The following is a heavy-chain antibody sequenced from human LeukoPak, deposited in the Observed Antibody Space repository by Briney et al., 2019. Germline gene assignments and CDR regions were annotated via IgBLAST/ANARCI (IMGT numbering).Heavy chain of an antibody. V-gene: IGHV4-38-2*01. D-gene: IGHD3-16*02. CDR3: ARRSYCFVLGCCGVPYFFVY. J-gene: IGHJ4*01. CDR2: IYHSGST. Sequence: PSETLSLTCSVSGYSISSGNYWGWIRLPPGNGLQWIGSIYHSGSTYYNPSLKSRVTISVDTSKNQFSLKLSSVTAPDTAVYYCARRSYCFVLGCCGVPYFFVYWG. CDR1: GYSISSGNY.